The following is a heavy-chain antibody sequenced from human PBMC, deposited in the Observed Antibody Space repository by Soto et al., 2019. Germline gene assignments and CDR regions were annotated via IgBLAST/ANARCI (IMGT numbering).Heavy chain of an antibody. CDR1: GGSIGSSSYY. CDR2: IYNSGNT. CDR3: AAPPRY. J-gene: IGHJ4*02. D-gene: IGHD6-6*01. V-gene: IGHV4-61*05. Sequence: SETLSLTCTVSGGSIGSSSYYWGWIRQPPGKGLEWIGYIYNSGNTNYNPSLRSRVTISVDTSKNQFSLKLTSVTAADTAVYYCAAPPRYWGQGTLVTVSS.